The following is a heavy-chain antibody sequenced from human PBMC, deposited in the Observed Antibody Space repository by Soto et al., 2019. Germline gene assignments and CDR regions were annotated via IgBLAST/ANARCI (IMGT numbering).Heavy chain of an antibody. CDR1: GYSFTNYG. CDR3: ARDRGVAPPVAGNTHYYYYIDV. V-gene: IGHV1-18*01. J-gene: IGHJ6*03. CDR2: ISGFNGNT. Sequence: QDQLVQSGAEVKKPGASVTVSCKASGYSFTNYGITWVRQAPGQGLEWMGWISGFNGNTHYAQKLQGRVTMTTDASTSTPYMELRSLRSDDTAVYYCARDRGVAPPVAGNTHYYYYIDVWGKGTTVTVSS. D-gene: IGHD6-19*01.